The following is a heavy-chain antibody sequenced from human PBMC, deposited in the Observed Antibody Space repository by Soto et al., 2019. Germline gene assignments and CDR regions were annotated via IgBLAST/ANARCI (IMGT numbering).Heavy chain of an antibody. D-gene: IGHD3-10*01. V-gene: IGHV3-33*01. CDR2: IWYDGSNK. J-gene: IGHJ6*02. CDR1: GFTFSSYG. Sequence: QVQLVESGGGVVQPGRSLRLSCAASGFTFSSYGMHWVRQAPGKGLEWVAVIWYDGSNKYYADSVKGRFTISRDNSKNTLYVQMNSLRAEDTAVYYCARRTPITMVRGVITDYYYYGMDVWGQGTTVTVSS. CDR3: ARRTPITMVRGVITDYYYYGMDV.